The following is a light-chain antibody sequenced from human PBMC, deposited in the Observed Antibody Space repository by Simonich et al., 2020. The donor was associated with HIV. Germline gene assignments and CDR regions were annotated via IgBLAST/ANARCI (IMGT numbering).Light chain of an antibody. V-gene: IGKV1-13*02. J-gene: IGKJ4*01. CDR1: QGISSA. CDR3: QQFNSFPLT. Sequence: AIQLTQSPSSLSASVGEKVTITCRASQGISSALAWYKQKPGKAPKSLIYDASSLESGVPSRFSGSGSGTDFTLTISSLQPEDFATYYCQQFNSFPLTFGGGTEVEIK. CDR2: DAS.